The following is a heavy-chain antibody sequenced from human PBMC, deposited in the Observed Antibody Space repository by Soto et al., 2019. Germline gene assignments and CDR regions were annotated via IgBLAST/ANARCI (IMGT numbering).Heavy chain of an antibody. Sequence: VQLQQWGAGLLKPSETLSLTCAVYGGSFSGYCWSWIRQTPGERLEWVGDICHGGGANYNPSLKSRGSLSMDPSKNQFSRKLNSVMAADTAVYYCAGYSNSWSKYVKHWGRGSLVTVSS. D-gene: IGHD6-13*01. J-gene: IGHJ1*01. CDR3: AGYSNSWSKYVKH. CDR2: ICHGGGA. CDR1: GGSFSGYC. V-gene: IGHV4-34*01.